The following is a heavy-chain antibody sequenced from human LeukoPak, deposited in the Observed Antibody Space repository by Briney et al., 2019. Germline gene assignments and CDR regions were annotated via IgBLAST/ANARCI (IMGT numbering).Heavy chain of an antibody. CDR1: GFTFSGYA. Sequence: GGSLRLSCTASGFTFSGYAMSWVRQAPGEGLEWVGFIRSKAYGGTTEYAASVKGRFTISRDDSKSNAYLQMNSMKTEDTAVYYCTRESLVRFGEFPFDYWGQGTLVTVSS. CDR2: IRSKAYGGTT. V-gene: IGHV3-49*04. J-gene: IGHJ4*02. D-gene: IGHD3-10*01. CDR3: TRESLVRFGEFPFDY.